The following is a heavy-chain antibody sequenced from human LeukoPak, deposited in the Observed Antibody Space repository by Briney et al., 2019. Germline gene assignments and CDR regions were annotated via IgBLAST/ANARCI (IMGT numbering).Heavy chain of an antibody. D-gene: IGHD3-3*01. Sequence: SETLSLTCAVSGSSISSGGYSWSWIRQPPGKGLEWIGYIYHSGSTYYNPSLKSRVTISVDTSKNQFSLKLSSVTAADTAVYYCARGTPYDFWSGYYFSYYFDYWGQGTLVTVSS. CDR1: GSSISSGGYS. CDR3: ARGTPYDFWSGYYFSYYFDY. CDR2: IYHSGST. V-gene: IGHV4-30-2*05. J-gene: IGHJ4*02.